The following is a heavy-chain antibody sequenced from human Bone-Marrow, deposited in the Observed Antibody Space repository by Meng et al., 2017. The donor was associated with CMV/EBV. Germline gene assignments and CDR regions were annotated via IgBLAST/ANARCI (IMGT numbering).Heavy chain of an antibody. CDR3: ARGDHVTSGLDA. V-gene: IGHV4-39*07. CDR2: IYWTGST. CDR1: GGSISSSSYY. Sequence: SETLSLTCTVSGGSISSSSYYWGWIRQPPGKGLEWIGEIYWTGSTKYNPALESRVTMSVDKSKNQISLKLRSVTAADSAIYFCARGDHVTSGLDAWGQGILVTVSS. J-gene: IGHJ5*02. D-gene: IGHD6-19*01.